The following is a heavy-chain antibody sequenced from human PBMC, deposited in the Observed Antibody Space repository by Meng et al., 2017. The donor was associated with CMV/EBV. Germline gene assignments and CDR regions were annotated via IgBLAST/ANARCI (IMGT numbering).Heavy chain of an antibody. CDR3: ARDHRNNGYYYGMDV. J-gene: IGHJ6*02. CDR2: IKQDGSEK. Sequence: GESLKISCAASGFTFSSYWMSWVRQAPGKGLEWVANIKQDGSEKYYVDSVKGRFTISRDNAKNSLYLQMNSLRAEDTAVYYCARDHRNNGYYYGMDVWGQGTTVTVSS. CDR1: GFTFSSYW. D-gene: IGHD1-14*01. V-gene: IGHV3-7*01.